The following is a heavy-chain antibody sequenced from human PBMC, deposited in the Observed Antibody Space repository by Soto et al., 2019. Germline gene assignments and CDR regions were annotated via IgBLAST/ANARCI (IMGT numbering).Heavy chain of an antibody. D-gene: IGHD2-2*01. CDR3: AREDSIIIPAVSDF. J-gene: IGHJ4*02. Sequence: SETLSLTCTVSGGSVSSGSYYWSWIRQPPGKGLEWIGYIYYSGSTNYNPSLKSRVTISVDTSKNQFSLKLSSVTAADTAVYYCAREDSIIIPAVSDFWGQGTLVTVSS. CDR2: IYYSGST. V-gene: IGHV4-61*01. CDR1: GGSVSSGSYY.